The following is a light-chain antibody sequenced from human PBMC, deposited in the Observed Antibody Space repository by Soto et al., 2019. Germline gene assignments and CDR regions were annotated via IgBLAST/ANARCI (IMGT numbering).Light chain of an antibody. Sequence: QLVLTQPPSASGTPGQRVTISCSGSSSNIGSNTVNWYQQLPGTAPKLLIYSNNQRPSGVPDRFSGSKSGTSASLAISGLQSDDEADYYCAAWDDSLIGVVFGGGTKLTVL. CDR2: SNN. CDR3: AAWDDSLIGVV. J-gene: IGLJ3*02. V-gene: IGLV1-44*01. CDR1: SSNIGSNT.